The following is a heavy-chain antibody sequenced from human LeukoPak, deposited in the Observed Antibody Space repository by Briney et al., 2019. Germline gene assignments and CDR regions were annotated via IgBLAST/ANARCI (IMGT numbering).Heavy chain of an antibody. D-gene: IGHD5-18*01. CDR1: GFTFSSYS. CDR3: ANLALYSYGYSF. Sequence: NAGGSLRLSCAASGFTFSSYSMNWVRQAPGKGLEWVSSISSSSSYIYYADSVKGRFTISRDNSKNTLYLQMNSLRAEDTAVYYCANLALYSYGYSFWGQGTLVTVSS. J-gene: IGHJ4*02. V-gene: IGHV3-21*04. CDR2: ISSSSSYI.